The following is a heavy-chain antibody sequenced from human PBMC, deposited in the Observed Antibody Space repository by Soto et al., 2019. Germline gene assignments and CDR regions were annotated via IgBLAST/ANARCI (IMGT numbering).Heavy chain of an antibody. J-gene: IGHJ4*02. CDR1: GFPFSNAW. V-gene: IGHV3-15*01. CDR2: IKSKTDGGTT. CDR3: TTGSTSTKNY. Sequence: GSLRLSCAAPGFPFSNAWLSWVRQAPGKGLEWVGRIKSKTDGGTTDYTAPVKGRFTISRDDPKNTLYLQMNSLKIEDTAVYYCTTGSTSTKNYWGQGTLVTVSS. D-gene: IGHD6-6*01.